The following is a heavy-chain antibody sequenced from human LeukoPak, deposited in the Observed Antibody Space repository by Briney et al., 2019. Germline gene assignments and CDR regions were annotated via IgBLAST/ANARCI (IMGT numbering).Heavy chain of an antibody. CDR3: ARGGGSIPYYYYYMDV. Sequence: SETLSLTCTVSGGSISSYHWSWIRQPPGKGLEWIGYIYYSGSTNYNPSLKSRVTISVDTSKNQFSLKLSSVTAADTAVYYCARGGGSIPYYYYYMDVWGKGTTVTVSS. J-gene: IGHJ6*03. CDR1: GGSISSYH. D-gene: IGHD2-21*01. V-gene: IGHV4-59*01. CDR2: IYYSGST.